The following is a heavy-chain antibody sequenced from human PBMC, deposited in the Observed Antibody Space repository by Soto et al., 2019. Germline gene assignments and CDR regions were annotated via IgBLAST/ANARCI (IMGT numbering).Heavy chain of an antibody. J-gene: IGHJ4*02. V-gene: IGHV3-30*03. D-gene: IGHD5-18*01. Sequence: GGSLRLSCAASGFTFSSYGMHWVRQASGKGLEWVAVISYDGSNKYYADSVKGRFTISRDNSKDTVFLQMSSLSAEDTAVYYCVRGNGYTYGPFDNWGQGTLVTVSS. CDR2: ISYDGSNK. CDR1: GFTFSSYG. CDR3: VRGNGYTYGPFDN.